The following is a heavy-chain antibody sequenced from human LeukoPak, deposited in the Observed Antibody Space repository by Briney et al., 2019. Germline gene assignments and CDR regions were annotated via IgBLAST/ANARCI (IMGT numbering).Heavy chain of an antibody. D-gene: IGHD2-2*01. CDR2: INPSGGST. CDR3: ARDTYCSSTSCYVFDY. Sequence: GASVKVSCKATGYTFTSYYMHWVRQAPGQGLEWMGIINPSGGSTSYAQKFQGRVTMTRDMSTSTVYIELSSLRSEDTAVYYCARDTYCSSTSCYVFDYWGQGTLVTVSS. J-gene: IGHJ4*02. CDR1: GYTFTSYY. V-gene: IGHV1-46*01.